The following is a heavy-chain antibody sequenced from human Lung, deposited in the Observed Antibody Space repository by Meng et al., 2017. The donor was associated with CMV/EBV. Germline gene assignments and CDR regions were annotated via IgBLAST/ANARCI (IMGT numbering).Heavy chain of an antibody. CDR2: IYSGGGT. V-gene: IGHV3-53*01. Sequence: SXAASGFTVSSNSMNWVRQAPGKGLEWVSLIYSGGGTYYADSVKGRFTISRDNFKNTLYLQMNSLRAEDTAVYYCARVLTAHHYYGMDVWGQGTTVTVSS. CDR3: ARVLTAHHYYGMDV. J-gene: IGHJ6*02. CDR1: GFTVSSNS. D-gene: IGHD5-18*01.